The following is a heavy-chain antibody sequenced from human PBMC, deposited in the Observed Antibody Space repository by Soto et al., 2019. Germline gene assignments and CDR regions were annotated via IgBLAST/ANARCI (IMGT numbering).Heavy chain of an antibody. D-gene: IGHD2-2*01. CDR3: ASGALTNQYCSSTSCFDY. V-gene: IGHV3-7*01. J-gene: IGHJ4*02. CDR2: IKQDGSEK. Sequence: GGSLRLSCAASGFTFSSYWMSWVRQAPGKGLEWVANIKQDGSEKYYVDSVKGRFTISRDNAKNSLYLQMNSLRAEDTAVYYCASGALTNQYCSSTSCFDYWGQGTLVTVSS. CDR1: GFTFSSYW.